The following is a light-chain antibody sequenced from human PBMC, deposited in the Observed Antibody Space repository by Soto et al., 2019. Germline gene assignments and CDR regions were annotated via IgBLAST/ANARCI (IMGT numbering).Light chain of an antibody. CDR1: QSVSIN. J-gene: IGKJ1*01. CDR2: GAS. CDR3: QHYNNWPPWT. Sequence: EIVMTQSPATLSVSPGERATLSCRASQSVSINLAWYQQKPGQVPRLLIYGASTRAIGIPARFSGSGSGTEFTLTISSLQSEDFAVYYCQHYNNWPPWTFGQGTKVEIK. V-gene: IGKV3-15*01.